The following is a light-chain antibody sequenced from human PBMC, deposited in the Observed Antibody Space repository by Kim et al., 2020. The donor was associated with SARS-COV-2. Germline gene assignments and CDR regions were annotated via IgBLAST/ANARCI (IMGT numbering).Light chain of an antibody. CDR1: SRRSNK. Sequence: AVGQKVRNKCKGDSRRSNKETGYEQKTGQATINVIYGKKKRHSGSADRGSGSSAGKTASVTITGTQAGDEDDYYCNTRDSKDNVVFGGGTKLTVL. J-gene: IGLJ2*01. V-gene: IGLV3-19*01. CDR3: NTRDSKDNVV. CDR2: GKK.